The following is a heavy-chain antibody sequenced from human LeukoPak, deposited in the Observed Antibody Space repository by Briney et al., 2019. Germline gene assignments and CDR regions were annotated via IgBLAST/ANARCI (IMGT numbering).Heavy chain of an antibody. CDR2: ISYDGSNK. CDR1: GFTFSSYG. J-gene: IGHJ5*02. CDR3: AKSGGILTGYKHNWFDP. V-gene: IGHV3-30*18. D-gene: IGHD3-9*01. Sequence: GRSLRLSCAASGFTFSSYGMHWVRQAPGKGLEWVAVISYDGSNKYYADSVKGRFTISRDNSKNTLYLQMNSLRAEDTAVYYCAKSGGILTGYKHNWFDPWGQGTLVTVSS.